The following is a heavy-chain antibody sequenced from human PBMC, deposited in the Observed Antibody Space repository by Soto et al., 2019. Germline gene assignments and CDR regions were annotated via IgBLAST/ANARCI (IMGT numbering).Heavy chain of an antibody. CDR2: ISYDGSNK. V-gene: IGHV3-30*18. Sequence: QVQLVESGGGVVQPGRSLRLSCAASGFTFSSYGMHWVRQAPGKGLEWVAVISYDGSNKYYADSVKGRFTISRDNSKNTLYLQMNSLRAEDTAVYYCAKDGVEGVNWNYLPTYYFDYWGQGTLVTVSS. CDR3: AKDGVEGVNWNYLPTYYFDY. CDR1: GFTFSSYG. J-gene: IGHJ4*02. D-gene: IGHD1-7*01.